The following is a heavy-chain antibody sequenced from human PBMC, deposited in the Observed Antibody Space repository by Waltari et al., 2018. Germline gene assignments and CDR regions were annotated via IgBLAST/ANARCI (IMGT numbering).Heavy chain of an antibody. CDR2: IIPIFGTA. CDR3: ARTQPVTTYRGTGYYGMDV. CDR1: GGTFSSYA. Sequence: GGTFSSYAISWVRQAPGQGLEWMGGIIPIFGTANYAQKFQGRVTITADESTSTAYMELSSLRSEDTAVYYCARTQPVTTYRGTGYYGMDVWGQGTTVTVSS. J-gene: IGHJ6*02. V-gene: IGHV1-69*01. D-gene: IGHD4-4*01.